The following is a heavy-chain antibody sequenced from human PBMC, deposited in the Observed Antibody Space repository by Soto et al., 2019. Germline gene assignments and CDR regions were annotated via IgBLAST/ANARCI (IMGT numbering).Heavy chain of an antibody. CDR2: IIPIFGTA. V-gene: IGHV1-69*01. D-gene: IGHD6-6*01. Sequence: QVQLVQSGAEVKKPGSSVKDSCKASGGTFSSYAISWVRQAPGQGLEWMGGIIPIFGTANYAQKFQGRVTITADESTSTAYMELSSLRSEDTAVYYCARGANGQLVPGGWFDPWGQGTLVTVSS. J-gene: IGHJ5*02. CDR3: ARGANGQLVPGGWFDP. CDR1: GGTFSSYA.